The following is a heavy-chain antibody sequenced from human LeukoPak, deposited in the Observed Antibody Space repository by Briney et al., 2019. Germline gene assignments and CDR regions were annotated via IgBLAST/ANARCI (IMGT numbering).Heavy chain of an antibody. Sequence: GASVKVSCKASGGTFSSYAISWVRQAPGQGLEWMGGIIPIFGTANYAQKFQGRVTITTDESTSTPYMELSSLRSEDTAVYYCARDKIGYCSSTSCYNSNWFDPWGQGTLVTVSS. CDR1: GGTFSSYA. D-gene: IGHD2-2*02. J-gene: IGHJ5*02. CDR3: ARDKIGYCSSTSCYNSNWFDP. CDR2: IIPIFGTA. V-gene: IGHV1-69*05.